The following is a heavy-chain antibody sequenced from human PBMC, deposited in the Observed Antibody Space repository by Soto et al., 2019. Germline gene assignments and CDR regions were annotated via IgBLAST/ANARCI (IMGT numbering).Heavy chain of an antibody. CDR1: GFIFSNYW. V-gene: IGHV3-74*01. Sequence: EVQLVESGGGLVQPGGSLRLFCAGSGFIFSNYWMHWVRQAPGKGLEWVSRIDHDGPTDYAASVRGRFTISRDNAENTLYLQMNSLRPEDTAVYYCVRDSHGDYWGQGTLVTVSS. CDR2: IDHDGPT. CDR3: VRDSHGDY. J-gene: IGHJ4*02.